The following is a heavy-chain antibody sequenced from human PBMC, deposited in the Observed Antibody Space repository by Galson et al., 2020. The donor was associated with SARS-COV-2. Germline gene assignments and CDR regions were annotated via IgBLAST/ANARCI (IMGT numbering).Heavy chain of an antibody. CDR2: TSGSGANT. V-gene: IGHV3-23*01. CDR1: GFTFFTYG. Sequence: TGGSLRLSCAASGFTFFTYGMAWVRQAPGKGLEWVSSTSGSGANTYYADSVKGRFTISRDNSKNTLFLQMTSLRADDTAVYYCAKGHYGLPSQFDSWGQGTLVTVSS. J-gene: IGHJ4*02. D-gene: IGHD3-16*01. CDR3: AKGHYGLPSQFDS.